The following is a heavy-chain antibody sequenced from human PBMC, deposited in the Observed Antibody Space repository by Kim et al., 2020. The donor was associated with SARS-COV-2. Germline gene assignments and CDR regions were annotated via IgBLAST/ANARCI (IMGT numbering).Heavy chain of an antibody. Sequence: GGSLRLSCTASGLTFGDYAMSWFRQAPGKGLEWVGFIRSEAYGGSTEYAASVKGRFTISRDDSKSIAYLHLSSLKTEDTAVYYCTTDGRGITFNYDNSAFCPLDYWGQGTLVTVSS. CDR2: IRSEAYGGST. J-gene: IGHJ4*02. CDR1: GLTFGDYA. CDR3: TTDGRGITFNYDNSAFCPLDY. V-gene: IGHV3-49*03. D-gene: IGHD3-22*01.